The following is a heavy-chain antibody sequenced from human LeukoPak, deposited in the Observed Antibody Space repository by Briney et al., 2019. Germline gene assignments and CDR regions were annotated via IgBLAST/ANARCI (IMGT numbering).Heavy chain of an antibody. D-gene: IGHD2-2*01. CDR2: ISGSGGST. CDR1: GFTFSSYA. J-gene: IGHJ4*02. V-gene: IGHV3-23*01. CDR3: AKILFVVVPAAIDARLTEKPYYFDY. Sequence: PGGSLRLSCAASGFTFSSYAMSWVRQAPGKGLEWVSAISGSGGSTYHADSVKGRFTISRDNSKNTLYLQMNSLRAEDTAVYYCAKILFVVVPAAIDARLTEKPYYFDYWGQGTLVTVSS.